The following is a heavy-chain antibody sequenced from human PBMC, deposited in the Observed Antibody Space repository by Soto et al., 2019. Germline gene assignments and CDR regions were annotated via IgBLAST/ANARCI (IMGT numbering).Heavy chain of an antibody. Sequence: SETLSLTCTVSGGSISSYYWSWIRQPPGKGLEWIGYIYYSGSTNYNPSLKSRVTISVDTSKNQFSLKLSSVTAADTAVYYCARGLGYCSGGSCSNLDYWGQGTLVTVSS. CDR2: IYYSGST. D-gene: IGHD2-15*01. CDR1: GGSISSYY. V-gene: IGHV4-59*01. J-gene: IGHJ4*02. CDR3: ARGLGYCSGGSCSNLDY.